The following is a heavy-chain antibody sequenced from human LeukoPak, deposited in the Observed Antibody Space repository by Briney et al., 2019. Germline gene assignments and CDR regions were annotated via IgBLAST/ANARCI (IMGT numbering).Heavy chain of an antibody. Sequence: SVKVSCKASGGTFSSYAISWVRQAPGQGLEWMGGIIPIFGTANYAQKFQGRVTITADESTSTAYMELSSLRSEDTAVYYCARDLYAGTGGAELGVVPAAPFDYWGQGTLVTVSS. V-gene: IGHV1-69*13. CDR3: ARDLYAGTGGAELGVVPAAPFDY. D-gene: IGHD2-2*01. CDR2: IIPIFGTA. CDR1: GGTFSSYA. J-gene: IGHJ4*02.